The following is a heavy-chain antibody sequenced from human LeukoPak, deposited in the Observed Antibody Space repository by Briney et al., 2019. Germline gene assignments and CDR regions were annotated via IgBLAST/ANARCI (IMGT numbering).Heavy chain of an antibody. CDR2: VSHSGST. CDR3: ARRRRYSSSWYVGYFDY. D-gene: IGHD6-13*01. CDR1: VGSFSGYY. Sequence: SETLSLTCAVYVGSFSGYYWSWIRQPPAKGLEWIGEVSHSGSTNYNPSLKSRVTISVDTSKNQFSLKLSSVTAADTAVYYCARRRRYSSSWYVGYFDYWGQGTLVTVSS. V-gene: IGHV4-34*01. J-gene: IGHJ4*02.